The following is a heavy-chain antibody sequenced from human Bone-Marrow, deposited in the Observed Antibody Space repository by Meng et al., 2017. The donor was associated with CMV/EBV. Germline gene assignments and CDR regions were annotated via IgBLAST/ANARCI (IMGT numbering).Heavy chain of an antibody. J-gene: IGHJ4*02. CDR1: GFTFSSYW. V-gene: IGHV3-74*01. Sequence: EVQLVESGGGLVQAGGSLRLSCAASGFTFSSYWMHWVRQAPGKGLVWVSRINTEGRSTDFADSVKGRFTISRDNAKNTMYLQMNSLRAEDTGVYYCTRGAWDSWGQGTLVTVSS. CDR3: TRGAWDS. CDR2: INTEGRST.